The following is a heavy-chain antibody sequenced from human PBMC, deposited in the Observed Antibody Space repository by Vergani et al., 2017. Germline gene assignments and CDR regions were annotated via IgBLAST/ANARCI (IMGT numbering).Heavy chain of an antibody. J-gene: IGHJ6*03. CDR3: ARVLYCSGGSCYYYYYYMDV. CDR1: GFTFSSYG. D-gene: IGHD2-15*01. V-gene: IGHV3-30*02. Sequence: QVQLVESGGGVVQPGGSLRLSCAASGFTFSSYGMHWVRQAPGKGLEWVAFIRYDGSNKYYADSVKGRFTISRDNSKNTLYLQMNSLRAEDTAVYYCARVLYCSGGSCYYYYYYMDVWGKGTTVTVSS. CDR2: IRYDGSNK.